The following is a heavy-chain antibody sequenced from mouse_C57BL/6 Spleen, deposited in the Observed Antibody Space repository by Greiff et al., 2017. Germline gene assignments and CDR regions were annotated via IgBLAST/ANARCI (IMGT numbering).Heavy chain of an antibody. CDR3: AREWDNWGAWLAY. J-gene: IGHJ3*01. Sequence: EVMLVESGGGLVKPGGSLKLSCAASGFTFSSYAMSWVRQTPEKRLEWVATISDGGSYTYYPDNVKGRFTISRDNAKNNLILQMSHLKSEDTAMYYWAREWDNWGAWLAYWGQGTLVTVSA. CDR2: ISDGGSYT. D-gene: IGHD4-1*01. V-gene: IGHV5-4*01. CDR1: GFTFSSYA.